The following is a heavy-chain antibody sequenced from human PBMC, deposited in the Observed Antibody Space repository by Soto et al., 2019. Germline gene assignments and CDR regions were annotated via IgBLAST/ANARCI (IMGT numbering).Heavy chain of an antibody. J-gene: IGHJ4*02. D-gene: IGHD3-22*01. CDR2: IYSSGTT. CDR1: SGSITTSNYY. Sequence: SETLSLTCTVSSGSITTSNYYWVWTRQPPGKGLEWITMIYSSGTTYYNPSLKSRVTISVDTSKNQFSLKLSSVSAADTAVYYWANYKGGSSYTGTYWGQGTLVTVSS. CDR3: ANYKGGSSYTGTY. V-gene: IGHV4-39*01.